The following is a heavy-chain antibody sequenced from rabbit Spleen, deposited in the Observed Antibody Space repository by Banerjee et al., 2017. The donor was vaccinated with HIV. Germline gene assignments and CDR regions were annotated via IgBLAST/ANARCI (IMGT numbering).Heavy chain of an antibody. J-gene: IGHJ2*01. CDR2: IDTSDGDT. CDR1: GFSFSSSYM. CDR3: ARNYVNAFDP. V-gene: IGHV1S45*01. D-gene: IGHD1-1*01. Sequence: QEQLVESGGGLVQPEGSLTLTCTASGFSFSSSYMMCWVRQAPGKGLEWIACIDTSDGDTDYANWPKGRFTISKASSTTVTLKMTSLTAADTATYFCARNYVNAFDPWGPGTLVTVS.